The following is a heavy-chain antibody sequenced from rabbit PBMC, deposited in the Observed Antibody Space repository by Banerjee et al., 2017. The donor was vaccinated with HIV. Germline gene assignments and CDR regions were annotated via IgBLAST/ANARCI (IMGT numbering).Heavy chain of an antibody. Sequence: QEQLVKSGGGLVQPEGSLTLTCTASGFSLSSYAMSWVRQAPGKGLEWIGCIYTESAGYASWAKGRSTISKTSSTTVTLQMTSLTAADTATYFCARDLDSSGVYFDLWGPGTLVTVS. J-gene: IGHJ4*01. CDR2: IYTESAG. D-gene: IGHD1-1*01. V-gene: IGHV1S45*01. CDR3: ARDLDSSGVYFDL. CDR1: GFSLSSYA.